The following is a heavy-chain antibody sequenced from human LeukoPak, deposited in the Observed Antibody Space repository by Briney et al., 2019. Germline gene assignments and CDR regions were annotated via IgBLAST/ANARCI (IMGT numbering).Heavy chain of an antibody. Sequence: GGFVCCNGSGSGFTFSDFKMLWVRKVPGKGLVWVSHINRDDTITRYADSVKGRFTISRDKAKNTMYLQKNSLRVEDTAVYYCAREYHDSNGYSSDAFDRGGQGSLLAVSS. CDR1: GFTFSDFK. CDR2: INRDDTIT. V-gene: IGHV3-74*01. J-gene: IGHJ4*02. D-gene: IGHD2-2*03. CDR3: AREYHDSNGYSSDAFDR.